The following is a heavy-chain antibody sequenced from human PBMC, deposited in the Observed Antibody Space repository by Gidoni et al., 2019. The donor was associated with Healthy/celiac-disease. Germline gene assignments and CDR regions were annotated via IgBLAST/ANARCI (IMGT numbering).Heavy chain of an antibody. J-gene: IGHJ4*02. CDR2: ISSSSSTI. CDR1: GTPVSSYS. D-gene: IGHD2-21*01. V-gene: IGHV3-48*02. CDR3: AREPVVTGGEDY. Sequence: EVQLLESGGGLVEPGGSLRLSCEASGTPVSSYSMNCVRQAPGKGLEWVSYISSSSSTIYYADSVKGRFTISRDNAKNSLYLQMNSLRDEDTAGYYCAREPVVTGGEDYWGQGTLVTVSS.